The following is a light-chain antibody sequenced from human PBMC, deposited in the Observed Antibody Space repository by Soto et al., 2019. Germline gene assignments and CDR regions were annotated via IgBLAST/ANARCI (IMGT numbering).Light chain of an antibody. V-gene: IGKV3-20*01. Sequence: EIVLTQSPGALSSSPGERATLSCRASQSVSDNYLAWYQQKPGQAPRLLIYGASIRATGIPDRFSGSGSGADFTLTISRLEPEDFAVYYCQQYGGSPRVSFGGGTKVEIK. CDR3: QQYGGSPRVS. CDR2: GAS. CDR1: QSVSDNY. J-gene: IGKJ4*01.